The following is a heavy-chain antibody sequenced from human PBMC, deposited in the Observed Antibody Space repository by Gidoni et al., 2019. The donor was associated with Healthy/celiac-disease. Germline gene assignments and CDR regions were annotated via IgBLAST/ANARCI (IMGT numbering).Heavy chain of an antibody. J-gene: IGHJ3*02. D-gene: IGHD5-12*01. CDR3: ASGEMATTDAFDI. CDR1: GFTFSSYW. CDR2: INSDGSST. V-gene: IGHV3-74*01. Sequence: EVQLVESGGGLVQPGGSLRLSAAASGFTFSSYWMHWVRQAPGKGLVWVSRINSDGSSTSYADSVKGRFTISRDNAKNTLYLQMNSLRAEDTAVYYCASGEMATTDAFDIWGQGTMVTVSS.